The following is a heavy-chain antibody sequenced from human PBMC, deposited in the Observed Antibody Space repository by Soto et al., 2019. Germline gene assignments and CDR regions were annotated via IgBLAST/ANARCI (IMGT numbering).Heavy chain of an antibody. J-gene: IGHJ2*01. D-gene: IGHD3-22*01. CDR3: ARRDYYDSSGPNTRVSWYFDL. V-gene: IGHV1-2*02. Sequence: ASVKVSCKASGYTFINYYMHWVRQAPGQGFEWMGRISPKSGGSNYAQKFQGRVSMTWDTSLKTAYLELSSLMSEDTAMYYCARRDYYDSSGPNTRVSWYFDLWGRGTLVTVSS. CDR2: ISPKSGGS. CDR1: GYTFINYY.